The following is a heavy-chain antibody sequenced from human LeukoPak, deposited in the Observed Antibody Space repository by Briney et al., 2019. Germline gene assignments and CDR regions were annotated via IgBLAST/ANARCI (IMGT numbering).Heavy chain of an antibody. CDR2: IYYSGST. V-gene: IGHV4-39*07. J-gene: IGHJ4*02. Sequence: SETLSLTCTVSGGSISSSSYYWGWIRQPPGKGLEWIGSIYYSGSTYYNPSLKSRVTMSVDTSKNRFSLKLSSVTAADTAVYYCARVPEASYYYGSGSSYFDYWGQGTLVTVSS. D-gene: IGHD3-10*01. CDR1: GGSISSSSYY. CDR3: ARVPEASYYYGSGSSYFDY.